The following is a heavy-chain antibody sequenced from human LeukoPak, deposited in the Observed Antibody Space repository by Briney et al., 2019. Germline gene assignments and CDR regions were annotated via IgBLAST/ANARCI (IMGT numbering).Heavy chain of an antibody. V-gene: IGHV3-7*03. CDR1: GFTFSSFW. D-gene: IGHD3-22*01. CDR2: IKQDGREK. J-gene: IGHJ3*02. CDR3: VTSINVVSVVISHADAFDI. Sequence: PGGSLRLSCAASGFTFSSFWMNWVRQAPGKGLEWVANIKQDGREKHYVDSVKGRFTISRDNAKNSLYLQMNSLRAEDTAVYYCVTSINVVSVVISHADAFDIWGQGTMVTVSS.